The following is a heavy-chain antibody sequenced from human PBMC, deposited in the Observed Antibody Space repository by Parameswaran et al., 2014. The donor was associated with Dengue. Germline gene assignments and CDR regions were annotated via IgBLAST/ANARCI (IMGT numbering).Heavy chain of an antibody. CDR3: ARGDMGY. Sequence: WIRQPPGKGLVWVSRINSDGSSTSYADSVKGRFTISRDNAKNTLYLQMNSLRAEDTAVYYCARGDMGYWGQGTLVTVSS. CDR2: INSDGSST. V-gene: IGHV3-74*01. D-gene: IGHD2-21*01. J-gene: IGHJ4*02.